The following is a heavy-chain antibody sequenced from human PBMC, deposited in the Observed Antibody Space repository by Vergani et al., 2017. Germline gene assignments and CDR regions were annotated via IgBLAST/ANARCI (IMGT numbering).Heavy chain of an antibody. CDR1: GFAFRHYA. CDR2: ISASGGGT. J-gene: IGHJ4*02. CDR3: AKVVYSRGGHDY. D-gene: IGHD3-10*01. V-gene: IGHV3-23*01. Sequence: VQFLESGGGLVQPAESLRLSCAASGFAFRHYALNCVRPAPGRGLEGGWTISASGGGTYYADPVKGRFTIPRDDSKNTLYLQMDSLRADDTAVYYCAKVVYSRGGHDYWGQGTLVTVSS.